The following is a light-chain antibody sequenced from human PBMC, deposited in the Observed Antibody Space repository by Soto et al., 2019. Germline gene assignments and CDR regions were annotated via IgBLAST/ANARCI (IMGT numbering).Light chain of an antibody. CDR1: SSDVGGYIY. J-gene: IGLJ1*01. Sequence: ALTQPASVSGSPGQSITISCTGTSSDVGGYIYVSWYQQHPGKAPKLMIYDVTSRPSGVSYRFSGSKSGNTASLTISGLQAEDEADYYCSSYTTSSSYAFGTGTKVTVL. V-gene: IGLV2-14*01. CDR3: SSYTTSSSYA. CDR2: DVT.